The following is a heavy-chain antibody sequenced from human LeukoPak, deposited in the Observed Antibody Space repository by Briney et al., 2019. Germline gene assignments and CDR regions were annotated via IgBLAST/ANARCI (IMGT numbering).Heavy chain of an antibody. CDR1: GLTFSNYA. J-gene: IGHJ4*02. Sequence: GGSLRLSCAASGLTFSNYAMSWVRQAPGKGLEWVSAVSGGGGSTFYADSVKGRFTVSRDNSNNTLYLQMNSLRAEDTAVYYCAKADRGYSYGSPVDYWGQGTLVTVSS. CDR3: AKADRGYSYGSPVDY. V-gene: IGHV3-23*01. CDR2: VSGGGGST. D-gene: IGHD5-18*01.